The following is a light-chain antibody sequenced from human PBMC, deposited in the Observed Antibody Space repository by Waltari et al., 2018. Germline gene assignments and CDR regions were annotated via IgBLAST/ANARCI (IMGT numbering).Light chain of an antibody. CDR3: QQEYNWSWT. CDR1: QNTHRR. Sequence: EILFTQSPATLSVSPGETATLSCRASQNTHRRMAWYQQKPGQPPRLLIYDASNRAPGSPERCRGGGSGTEFTLTISSLVPDNVAVYFCQQEYNWSWTFGQGTKVEI. V-gene: IGKV3-15*01. CDR2: DAS. J-gene: IGKJ1*01.